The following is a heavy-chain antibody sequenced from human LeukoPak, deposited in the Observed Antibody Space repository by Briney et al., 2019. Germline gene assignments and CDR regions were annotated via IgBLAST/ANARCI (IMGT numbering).Heavy chain of an antibody. V-gene: IGHV3-9*02. D-gene: IGHD6-13*01. Sequence: SGGSLRLSCAASGFTSDDYAMPWVRQAPGKGLEWVSGISWNSGSIGYADSVKGRFTISRDNAKNSLYLQMNSLRAEDTALYYCAKTPIAAAGPYYFDYWGQGTLVTVSS. CDR3: AKTPIAAAGPYYFDY. CDR1: GFTSDDYA. J-gene: IGHJ4*02. CDR2: ISWNSGSI.